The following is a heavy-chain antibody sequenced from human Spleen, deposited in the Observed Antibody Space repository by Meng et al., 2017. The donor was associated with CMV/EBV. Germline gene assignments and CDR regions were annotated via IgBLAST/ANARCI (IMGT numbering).Heavy chain of an antibody. V-gene: IGHV2-5*01. J-gene: IGHJ5*02. CDR2: IYWNDDK. D-gene: IGHD2-2*01. CDR1: LSSSGVG. Sequence: LSSSGVGVGRIRQARGKDLEWLGLIYWNDDKRYNPALKSRLTINKESTKNQEILTMTNMDPADTRTDYCGHIDKCCRSNTCANGFDPWGQGTLVTVSS. CDR3: GHIDKCCRSNTCANGFDP.